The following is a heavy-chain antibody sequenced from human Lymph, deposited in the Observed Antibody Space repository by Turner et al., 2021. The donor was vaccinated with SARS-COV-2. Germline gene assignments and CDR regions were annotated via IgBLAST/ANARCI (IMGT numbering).Heavy chain of an antibody. CDR3: AREGMFTVTTGLDY. D-gene: IGHD4-17*01. CDR1: GFTFSSYA. V-gene: IGHV3-30-3*01. CDR2: ITYDGSNK. J-gene: IGHJ4*02. Sequence: QVQLVESGGGVVQPGRSLRLSCAASGFTFSSYAMHWVRRAPGKGLGWVAVITYDGSNKYFADSVRGRFTISRDKSTNTLYLQMNSLRAEDTAVYYCAREGMFTVTTGLDYWGQGTLVTVSS.